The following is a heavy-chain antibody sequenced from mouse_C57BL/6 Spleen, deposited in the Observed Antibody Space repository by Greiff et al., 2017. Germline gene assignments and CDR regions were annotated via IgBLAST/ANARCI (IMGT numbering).Heavy chain of an antibody. CDR2: ISGGGGNT. CDR1: GFTFSSYT. D-gene: IGHD1-1*01. Sequence: EVKLVESGGGLVKPGGSLKLSCAASGFTFSSYTMSWVRQTPEKRLEWVATISGGGGNTYYPDSVKGRFTISRDNAKNTLYLQMSSLRSEDTALYYCARFITTVVAPMDYWGQGTSVTVSS. CDR3: ARFITTVVAPMDY. V-gene: IGHV5-9*01. J-gene: IGHJ4*01.